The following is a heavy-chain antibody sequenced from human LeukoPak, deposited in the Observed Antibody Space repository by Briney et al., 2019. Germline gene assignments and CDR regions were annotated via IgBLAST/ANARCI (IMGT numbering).Heavy chain of an antibody. Sequence: GASVKVSCKASGGTFSSYAISWVRQAPGQGLEWMGGIIPIFGTANYAQKFQGRVTITADESTSTAYMELSSLRSEDAAVYYCARGEMGIHAFDIWGQGTMVTVSS. V-gene: IGHV1-69*13. D-gene: IGHD5-24*01. CDR1: GGTFSSYA. J-gene: IGHJ3*02. CDR2: IIPIFGTA. CDR3: ARGEMGIHAFDI.